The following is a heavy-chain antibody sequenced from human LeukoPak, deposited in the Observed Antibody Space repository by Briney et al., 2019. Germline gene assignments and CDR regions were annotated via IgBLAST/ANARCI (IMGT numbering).Heavy chain of an antibody. J-gene: IGHJ4*02. Sequence: SGTLSLTCTVSGGSISSSSYYWGWIRQPPGKGLEWIGSIYYSGSTYYNPSLKSRVTISVDTSKNQFSLKLSSVTAADTAVYYCARLRQWTFDYWGQGTLVTVSS. D-gene: IGHD6-19*01. V-gene: IGHV4-39*01. CDR1: GGSISSSSYY. CDR2: IYYSGST. CDR3: ARLRQWTFDY.